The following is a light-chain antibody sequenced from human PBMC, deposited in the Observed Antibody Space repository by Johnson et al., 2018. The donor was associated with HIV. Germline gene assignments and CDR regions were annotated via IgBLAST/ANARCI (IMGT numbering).Light chain of an antibody. Sequence: HSVLTQPPSVSAAPGQKVTISCSGSSSNIGNNYVSWYQQFPGTAPKLLIYDNNKRPSGIPDRFSGSKSGTSATLGITGLQTGDEADYYCGRWASSLGAYVFGTGTKVTVL. CDR3: GRWASSLGAYV. CDR2: DNN. J-gene: IGLJ1*01. CDR1: SSNIGNNY. V-gene: IGLV1-51*01.